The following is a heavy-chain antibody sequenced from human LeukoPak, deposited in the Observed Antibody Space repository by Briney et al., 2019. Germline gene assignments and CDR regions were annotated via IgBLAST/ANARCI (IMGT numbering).Heavy chain of an antibody. CDR3: ARIVAGVGGYFFDY. CDR1: GGSISSYY. D-gene: IGHD2-21*02. CDR2: IYYSGST. V-gene: IGHV4-59*01. Sequence: PSETLSLTCTVSGGSISSYYCSWIRQPPGKGLEWIGYIYYSGSTNYNPSLKSRVTISVDTSKNQFSLKLSSVNAADTSVYYCARIVAGVGGYFFDYWGQGTLVTVSS. J-gene: IGHJ4*02.